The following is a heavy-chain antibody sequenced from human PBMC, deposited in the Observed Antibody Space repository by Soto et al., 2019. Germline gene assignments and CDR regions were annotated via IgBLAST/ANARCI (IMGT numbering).Heavy chain of an antibody. Sequence: GGSLRLSCAASGFTFSSYAMRWVRQAPGKGLEWVAVISYDGSNKYYADSVKGRFTISRDNSQNTLYLQMNSLRAEDTAVYYCARGGILTGSNYYYYGMDVWGQGTTVTVSS. CDR1: GFTFSSYA. CDR2: ISYDGSNK. V-gene: IGHV3-30-3*01. J-gene: IGHJ6*02. D-gene: IGHD3-9*01. CDR3: ARGGILTGSNYYYYGMDV.